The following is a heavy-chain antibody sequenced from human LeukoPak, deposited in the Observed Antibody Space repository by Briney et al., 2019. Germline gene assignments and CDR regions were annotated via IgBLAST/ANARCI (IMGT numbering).Heavy chain of an antibody. CDR2: IYYSGST. Sequence: PSETLSLTCTVSGGSISSSSYYWGWIRQPPGKGLEWIGSIYYSGSTYYNPSLKSRVTISVDTSKNQFSLKLSSVTAADTAVYYCARDSGRAGSYDYYYYGMDVWGQGTTVTVSS. V-gene: IGHV4-39*07. CDR3: ARDSGRAGSYDYYYYGMDV. D-gene: IGHD3-10*01. CDR1: GGSISSSSYY. J-gene: IGHJ6*02.